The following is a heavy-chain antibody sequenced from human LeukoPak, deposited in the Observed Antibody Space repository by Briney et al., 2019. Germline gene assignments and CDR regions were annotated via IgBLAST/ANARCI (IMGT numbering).Heavy chain of an antibody. CDR1: GYTLTELS. CDR3: ATGFVVVPTGGYYYGMDV. J-gene: IGHJ6*02. CDR2: FDPEDGET. D-gene: IGHD2-2*01. V-gene: IGHV1-24*01. Sequence: GASVKVSCKVSGYTLTELSMHWVRQAPGKGLEWMGGFDPEDGETIYAQKFQGRVTITEDTSTDTAYMELSSLRSEDTAVYYCATGFVVVPTGGYYYGMDVWGQGTTVTVSS.